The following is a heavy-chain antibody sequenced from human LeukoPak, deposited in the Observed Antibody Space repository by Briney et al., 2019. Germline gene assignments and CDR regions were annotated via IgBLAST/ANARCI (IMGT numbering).Heavy chain of an antibody. D-gene: IGHD6-13*01. CDR2: ITGSGDTT. CDR3: AKDLRGPAAGTWYFDL. Sequence: GSLRLSCAASKLTISSYSMGWVRQAPGKGLEWVSAITGSGDTTYSSDSVKGRFTISRDNSKNTLYLQMNSLTAEDTALYYCAKDLRGPAAGTWYFDLWGRGTLVTVSS. V-gene: IGHV3-23*01. J-gene: IGHJ2*01. CDR1: KLTISSYS.